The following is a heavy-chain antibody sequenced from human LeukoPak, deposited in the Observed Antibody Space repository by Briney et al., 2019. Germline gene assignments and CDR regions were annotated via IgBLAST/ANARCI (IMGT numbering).Heavy chain of an antibody. J-gene: IGHJ4*02. CDR1: GFTFSSYG. D-gene: IGHD1-26*01. CDR3: ARYSGSYYYPPAWDL. V-gene: IGHV3-30*03. Sequence: TGGSLRLSCAASGFTFSSYGMHWVRQAPGKGLEWVAVISNDGSNKHYGDSVKGRFTISRDNSKNTLYLQMDSLRADDTAVYYCARYSGSYYYPPAWDLWGQGTLVTVSS. CDR2: ISNDGSNK.